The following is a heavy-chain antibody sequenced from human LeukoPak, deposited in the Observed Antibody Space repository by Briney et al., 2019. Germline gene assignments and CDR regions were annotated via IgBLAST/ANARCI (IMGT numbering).Heavy chain of an antibody. J-gene: IGHJ4*02. D-gene: IGHD3-16*02. CDR1: GFDFSGFS. CDR3: ARDKKVSGYYVWGSYRPFDY. V-gene: IGHV3-7*01. Sequence: GGSLRLSCVVSGFDFSGFSMSWVRQAPGKGLEWVAIMDEYGSDIFYVESVKGRFTISRDNAKNSLYLQMNSLRAEDTAVYYCARDKKVSGYYVWGSYRPFDYWGQGTLVTVSS. CDR2: MDEYGSDI.